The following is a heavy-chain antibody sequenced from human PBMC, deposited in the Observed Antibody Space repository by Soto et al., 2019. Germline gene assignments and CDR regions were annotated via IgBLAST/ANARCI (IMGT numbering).Heavy chain of an antibody. CDR3: ARDARYCSGGSCYVEYYYYMDV. D-gene: IGHD2-15*01. CDR1: GYTFTGYY. J-gene: IGHJ6*03. Sequence: ASVKVSCKASGYTFTGYYMHWVRQAPGQGLEWMGWINPNSGGTNYAQKFQGWVTMTRDTSISTAYMELSRLRSDDTAVYYCARDARYCSGGSCYVEYYYYMDVWGKGTTVTVSS. V-gene: IGHV1-2*04. CDR2: INPNSGGT.